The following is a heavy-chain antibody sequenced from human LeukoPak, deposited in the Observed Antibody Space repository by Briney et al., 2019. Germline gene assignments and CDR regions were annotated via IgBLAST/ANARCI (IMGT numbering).Heavy chain of an antibody. D-gene: IGHD4-17*01. CDR3: ARPDRLTTVTLMVI. CDR2: TIPIFGTA. J-gene: IGHJ3*02. CDR1: GGTFSSYA. Sequence: SVKVSCKASGGTFSSYAISWVRQAPGQGLEWMGGTIPIFGTANYAQKFQGRVTITADESTSTAYMELSSLRSEDTAVYYCARPDRLTTVTLMVIWGQGTMVTVSS. V-gene: IGHV1-69*01.